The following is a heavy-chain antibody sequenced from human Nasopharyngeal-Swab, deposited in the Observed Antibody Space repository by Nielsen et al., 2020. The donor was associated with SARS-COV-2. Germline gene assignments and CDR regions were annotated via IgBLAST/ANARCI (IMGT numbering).Heavy chain of an antibody. CDR1: VDSVSSNSAA. V-gene: IGHV6-1*01. J-gene: IGHJ4*02. CDR3: ARGSGTYSDYFDY. CDR2: TYFRSKWLN. D-gene: IGHD1-26*01. Sequence: SQTLSLTCAISVDSVSSNSAAWTWIRQSPSRGLEWLGRTYFRSKWLNDYAGSVKSRITINQDTSRNQFSLQLNSVTPEDTAIYYCARGSGTYSDYFDYWGQGTLVSVSS.